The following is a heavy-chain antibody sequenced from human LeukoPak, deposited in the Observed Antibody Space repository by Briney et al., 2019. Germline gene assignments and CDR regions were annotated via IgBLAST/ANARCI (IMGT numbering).Heavy chain of an antibody. CDR1: GFTFSSYA. CDR3: ARGVGINDY. J-gene: IGHJ4*02. V-gene: IGHV3-66*01. Sequence: QAGGSLRLSCAASGFTFSSYAMSWVREAPGKGLEWVSVIYSGGTTYYGDSVRGRFTISRDNSKNTLYLQMNSLRAEDTAVYYCARGVGINDYWGQGTLVTVSS. D-gene: IGHD7-27*01. CDR2: IYSGGTT.